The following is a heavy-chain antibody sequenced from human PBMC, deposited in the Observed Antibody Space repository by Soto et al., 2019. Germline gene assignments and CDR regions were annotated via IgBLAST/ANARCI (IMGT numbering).Heavy chain of an antibody. CDR3: ARDFGSGYDP. D-gene: IGHD3-3*01. CDR1: GFTFSTYG. J-gene: IGHJ5*02. CDR2: IGNDGSNK. V-gene: IGHV3-33*01. Sequence: QVQLVESGGGVVQSGRSLRLSCAASGFTFSTYGMHWVRQAPGKGLEWVAVIGNDGSNKYYGDSVKGRFTISRDDSKSTGYLEMNSQRVEDTAVYYCARDFGSGYDPWGQGTLVIVSS.